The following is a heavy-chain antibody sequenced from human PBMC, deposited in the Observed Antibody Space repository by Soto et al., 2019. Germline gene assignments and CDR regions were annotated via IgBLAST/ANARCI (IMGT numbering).Heavy chain of an antibody. Sequence: DVQLVESGGGLVQPGGSLRLSCAVSGFTLSSYWMNWVRQAPGKGLEWVAVIKQDGSETYYVDSVKGRFTISRDNENNSLYLHMNSLRGEDTAVYYCARGSGWLSDYWGRGTRVIVSS. D-gene: IGHD6-19*01. CDR3: ARGSGWLSDY. CDR1: GFTLSSYW. CDR2: IKQDGSET. V-gene: IGHV3-7*03. J-gene: IGHJ4*02.